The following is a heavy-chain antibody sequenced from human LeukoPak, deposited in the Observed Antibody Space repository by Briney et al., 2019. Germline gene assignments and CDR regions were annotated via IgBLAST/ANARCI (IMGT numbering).Heavy chain of an antibody. CDR1: GFTVNNAW. D-gene: IGHD4-11*01. V-gene: IGHV3-15*01. Sequence: GASLTLSCAASGFTVNNAWVTWGRQPPGKGLEWVSRLKSKTDGGTTDYPAPVKGRFTISRDDSKDTLYLQLNSLKTEDTAVYYCTTDLFSTLTASGPFDYWGQGTLVTVSS. CDR3: TTDLFSTLTASGPFDY. CDR2: LKSKTDGGTT. J-gene: IGHJ4*02.